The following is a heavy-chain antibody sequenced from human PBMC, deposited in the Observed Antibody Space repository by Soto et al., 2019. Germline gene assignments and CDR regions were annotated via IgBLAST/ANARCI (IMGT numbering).Heavy chain of an antibody. D-gene: IGHD3-22*01. CDR2: VSGSGGST. V-gene: IGHV3-23*01. CDR3: AKATTYSYDTDAFDF. CDR1: GFTFHNFA. J-gene: IGHJ3*01. Sequence: EVQLLESGGGLVQPGGSLRLSCAASGFTFHNFALNWVRQAPGKGPEWVSSVSGSGGSTYYADSVKGRFTVSRDNSKNTLHLQIDSLRGEDTAIYYCAKATTYSYDTDAFDFWGHGTMVTVS.